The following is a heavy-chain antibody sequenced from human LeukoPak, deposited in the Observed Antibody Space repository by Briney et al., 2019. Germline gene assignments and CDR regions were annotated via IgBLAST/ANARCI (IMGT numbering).Heavy chain of an antibody. CDR3: ARGWVASYGMDV. D-gene: IGHD2-15*01. V-gene: IGHV4-59*01. CDR2: IYYSGST. J-gene: IGHJ6*02. CDR1: GGSISSYY. Sequence: PSETLSLTCTVSGGSISSYYWSWIRQPPGKGLGWIGYIYYSGSTNYNPSLKSRVTISVDTSKNQFSLKLSSVTAADTAVYYCARGWVASYGMDVWGQGTTVTVSS.